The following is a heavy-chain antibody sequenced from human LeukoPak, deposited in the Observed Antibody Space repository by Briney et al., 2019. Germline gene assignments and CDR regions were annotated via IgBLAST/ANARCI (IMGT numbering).Heavy chain of an antibody. Sequence: ASVKVSCKASGYTFTSYDINWVRQATGQGLEWMGWMNPNSGNTGYAQKFQGRVTMTRNTSISTAYMELSSLRSEDTAVYYCARGAYSSSWYSPGYYYYGMDVWGQGTTVTVSS. CDR1: GYTFTSYD. V-gene: IGHV1-8*01. J-gene: IGHJ6*02. CDR3: ARGAYSSSWYSPGYYYYGMDV. CDR2: MNPNSGNT. D-gene: IGHD6-13*01.